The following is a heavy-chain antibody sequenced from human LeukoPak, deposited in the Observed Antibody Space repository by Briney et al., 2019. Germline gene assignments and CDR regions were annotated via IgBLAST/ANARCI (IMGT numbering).Heavy chain of an antibody. V-gene: IGHV3-66*04. CDR1: GFTVSSNY. CDR3: AKPLTTVVIATSFDY. CDR2: IYSGGST. D-gene: IGHD4-23*01. J-gene: IGHJ4*02. Sequence: GGSLRLSCAVSGFTVSSNYMSWVRQAPGKGLEWVSIIYSGGSTYYADSVKGRFTISRDNSKNTLYLQMNSLRAEDTAVYYCAKPLTTVVIATSFDYWGQGTLVTVSS.